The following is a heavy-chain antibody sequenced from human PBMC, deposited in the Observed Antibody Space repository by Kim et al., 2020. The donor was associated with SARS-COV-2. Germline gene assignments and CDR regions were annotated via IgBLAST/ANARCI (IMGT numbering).Heavy chain of an antibody. CDR1: GGSISSYN. CDR2: SYYSGST. V-gene: IGHV4-59*01. CDR3: ARVGITFGGALGGYYGMDV. D-gene: IGHD3-16*01. J-gene: IGHJ6*02. Sequence: SETLSLTCTVSGGSISSYNWSWIRQPPGKGLEWIGYSYYSGSTNYNHSLKSRVTISVDTSKNQFSLKLSSVTAADTAVYYCARVGITFGGALGGYYGMDVWGQGTTVTVSS.